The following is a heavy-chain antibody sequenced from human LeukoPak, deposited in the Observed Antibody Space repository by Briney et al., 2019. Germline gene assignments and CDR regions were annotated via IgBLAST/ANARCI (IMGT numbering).Heavy chain of an antibody. D-gene: IGHD3-16*02. V-gene: IGHV3-23*01. CDR2: ISGGGGST. CDR3: AKGIGGVIVKSLLHSAFDI. CDR1: GFTFSSYA. J-gene: IGHJ3*02. Sequence: GSLRLSCAASGFTFSSYAMSWVRQAPGKGLEWVSGISGGGGSTYYADSVKGRFTISRDNSRNTLYLQMNSLRGEDTAVYYCAKGIGGVIVKSLLHSAFDIWGQGTMVTVSS.